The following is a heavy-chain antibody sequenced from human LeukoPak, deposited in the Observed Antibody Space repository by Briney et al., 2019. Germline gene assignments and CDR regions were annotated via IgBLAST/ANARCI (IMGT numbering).Heavy chain of an antibody. J-gene: IGHJ4*02. CDR2: IIPILGIA. CDR1: GGTFSSYA. D-gene: IGHD4-17*01. Sequence: GASVKVSCKASGGTFSSYAISWVRQAPGQGLEWMGRIIPILGIANYAQKFQGRVTITADKSTSTAYMELSSLRSEDTAVYYCASPPQFGDYWYFDYWGQGTLVTVSS. V-gene: IGHV1-69*04. CDR3: ASPPQFGDYWYFDY.